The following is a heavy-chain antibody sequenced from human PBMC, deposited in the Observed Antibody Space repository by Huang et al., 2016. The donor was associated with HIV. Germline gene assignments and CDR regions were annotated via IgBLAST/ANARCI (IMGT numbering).Heavy chain of an antibody. CDR3: ARSAYGDLDY. D-gene: IGHD4-17*01. Sequence: QVHLVQSGAEVKKPGASVKVSCKASGYPFPNYDINWVRQAPGRGLEWMGWMNPNTGNTGFAQSFQGRVTMTRKTSITTAYMELTSLTSEDTAVYYCARSAYGDLDYWGLGTLVIVSS. CDR1: GYPFPNYD. J-gene: IGHJ4*02. CDR2: MNPNTGNT. V-gene: IGHV1-8*02.